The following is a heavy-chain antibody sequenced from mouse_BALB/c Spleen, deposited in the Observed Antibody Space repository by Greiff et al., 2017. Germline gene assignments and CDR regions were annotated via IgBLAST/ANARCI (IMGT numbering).Heavy chain of an antibody. CDR3: SSHPPYSYDVGY. V-gene: IGHV1-74*01. D-gene: IGHD2-12*01. J-gene: IGHJ2*01. Sequence: QVQLQQPGAALVRPGASVKLSCKASGYTFTSYWMNWVKQRPEQGLEWLGRIDPYDSETHSNQKFKDKAILTVDKSSSTAYMQISSLTSEDSAVYYCSSHPPYSYDVGYWGQGTTLTVSS. CDR2: IDPYDSET. CDR1: GYTFTSYW.